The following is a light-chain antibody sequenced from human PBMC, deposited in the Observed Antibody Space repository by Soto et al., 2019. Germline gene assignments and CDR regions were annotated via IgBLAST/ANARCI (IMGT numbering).Light chain of an antibody. V-gene: IGKV3-20*01. CDR3: HPYRCSRWT. Sequence: EIVLTQSPGTLSLSPGERATLSCRASQSVSSSYLAWYQQNRGQAPRLLIYGASSRAPGIPDRVGGSGSGRDFPHTIIRLDPEDFVVYYGHPYRCSRWTYGDGTKA. CDR1: QSVSSSY. CDR2: GAS. J-gene: IGKJ1*01.